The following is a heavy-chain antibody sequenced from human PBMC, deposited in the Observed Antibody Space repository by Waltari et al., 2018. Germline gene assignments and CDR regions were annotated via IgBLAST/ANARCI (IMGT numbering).Heavy chain of an antibody. Sequence: LQLQEAGPGLVKPSETLSRTCNVSGCSISTNYNWAWIRQPPGKGLEWMGNLQYRGSTFYNPSLKSRVTISLDTSMNQFSLRLTSVNAADTALYFCGRVAFGDDGGYFQHWGQGTLVTISS. CDR2: LQYRGST. CDR3: GRVAFGDDGGYFQH. CDR1: GCSISTNYN. J-gene: IGHJ1*01. D-gene: IGHD4-17*01. V-gene: IGHV4-39*07.